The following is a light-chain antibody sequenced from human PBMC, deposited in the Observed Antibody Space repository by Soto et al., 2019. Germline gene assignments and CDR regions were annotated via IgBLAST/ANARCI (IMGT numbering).Light chain of an antibody. CDR1: SSDVGGYNY. CDR3: TSYTSSSTLYV. J-gene: IGLJ1*01. Sequence: QSALTQPASVSGSPGQSITISCTGTSSDVGGYNYVSWYQQHPGKAPKLMIYDLRNRASGASNRFSGSKSGNTASLTISGLQAEDEADYYCTSYTSSSTLYVFGTGTKVTVL. CDR2: DLR. V-gene: IGLV2-14*01.